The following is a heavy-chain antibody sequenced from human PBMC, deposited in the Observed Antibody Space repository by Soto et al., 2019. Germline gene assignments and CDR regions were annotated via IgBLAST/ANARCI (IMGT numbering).Heavy chain of an antibody. CDR1: GGSISSGDYY. D-gene: IGHD1-26*01. CDR3: ATIVGANEY. V-gene: IGHV4-31*03. J-gene: IGHJ4*02. CDR2: RSYSGST. Sequence: SETLSLTCTVSGGSISSGDYYCSWFRQHPGKGLEWIGYRSYSGSTYYNPSLKSRVTIVVDTSRNQFSLKLSSVTAADTAVYYCATIVGANEYFGQATLVNVS.